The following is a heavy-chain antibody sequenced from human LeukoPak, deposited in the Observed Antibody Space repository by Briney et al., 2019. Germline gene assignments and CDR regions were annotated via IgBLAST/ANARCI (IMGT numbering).Heavy chain of an antibody. J-gene: IGHJ4*02. Sequence: PGGSLRLSCAASGFTFSSYWMSWVRQAPGKGLEWVSAISGSGGSTYYADSVKGRFTISRDNSKNTLYLQMNSLRAEDTAVYYCAKNGEYQLLYPYYFDYWGQGTLVTVSS. CDR1: GFTFSSYW. D-gene: IGHD2-2*02. V-gene: IGHV3-23*01. CDR2: ISGSGGST. CDR3: AKNGEYQLLYPYYFDY.